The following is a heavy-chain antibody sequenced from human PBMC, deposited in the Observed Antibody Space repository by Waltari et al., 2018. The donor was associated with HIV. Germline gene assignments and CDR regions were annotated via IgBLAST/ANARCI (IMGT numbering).Heavy chain of an antibody. CDR1: ASSLSRHYY. D-gene: IGHD3-22*01. CDR3: ARDQDYYDSSGYTSYAFDI. J-gene: IGHJ3*02. Sequence: QVLLQESGPRLVQSSETLSLTCTVSASSLSRHYYWGWIRQAPGKGLEWLGSIYRSGTTYYNPSFKTRVTISVNMSKNQYSLKLSSLTAADTAVYYCARDQDYYDSSGYTSYAFDIWGRGTMIIVSS. CDR2: IYRSGTT. V-gene: IGHV4-38-2*02.